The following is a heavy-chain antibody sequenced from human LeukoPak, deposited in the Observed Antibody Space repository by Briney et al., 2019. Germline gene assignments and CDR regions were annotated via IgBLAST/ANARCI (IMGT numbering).Heavy chain of an antibody. D-gene: IGHD3-22*01. CDR2: VYYTGST. V-gene: IGHV4-59*01. Sequence: SETLSLTCTVSGGSISSYYWSWIRQPPGKGLEWIGYVYYTGSTNYNPSLNSRVTTSIDTSKNQFSLRLSSVTAADTAVYYCARVVGFYDSSAFDLWGQGTLVTVSS. CDR3: ARVVGFYDSSAFDL. J-gene: IGHJ5*02. CDR1: GGSISSYY.